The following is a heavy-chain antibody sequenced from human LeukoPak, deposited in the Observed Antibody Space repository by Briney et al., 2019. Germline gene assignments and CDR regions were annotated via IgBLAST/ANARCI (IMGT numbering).Heavy chain of an antibody. D-gene: IGHD2-15*01. CDR3: ARAFCSGGSCPTIDY. CDR1: GGSISSYY. V-gene: IGHV4-59*01. J-gene: IGHJ4*02. CDR2: IYYSGST. Sequence: SETLSLTCTVSGGSISSYYWSWIRQPPGKGLEWIGYIYYSGSTHYNPSLKSRVTISVDTSKNQFSLKLNSVTAADTSVYYCARAFCSGGSCPTIDYWGQGTLVTVSS.